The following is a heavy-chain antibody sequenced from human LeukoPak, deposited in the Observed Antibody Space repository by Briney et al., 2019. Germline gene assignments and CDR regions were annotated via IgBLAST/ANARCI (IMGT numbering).Heavy chain of an antibody. CDR2: INPTSGDT. V-gene: IGHV1-2*02. D-gene: IGHD7-27*01. Sequence: ASVKVSCKASGYTFTRNYMHWVRQAPGQGLEWMGWINPTSGDTNYVQKFQGRVIMTRDTSTSTAYMELSRVRSDDTAVYYCARGDGDGPARRAFDIWGQGTMVTVAS. J-gene: IGHJ3*02. CDR3: ARGDGDGPARRAFDI. CDR1: GYTFTRNY.